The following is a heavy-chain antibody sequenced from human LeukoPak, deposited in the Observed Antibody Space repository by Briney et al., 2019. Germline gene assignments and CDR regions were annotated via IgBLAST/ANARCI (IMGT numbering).Heavy chain of an antibody. CDR3: ARDPGTGYSCSWSDY. Sequence: ASVKVSCKASGYTFTSYGISWVRQAPGQGLEWMGWISAYNGNTNYAQKLQGRVTMTTDTSTSTAYMELRSLRSDGTAVYYCARDPGTGYSCSWSDYWGQGTLVTVSS. V-gene: IGHV1-18*01. D-gene: IGHD6-13*01. CDR1: GYTFTSYG. J-gene: IGHJ4*02. CDR2: ISAYNGNT.